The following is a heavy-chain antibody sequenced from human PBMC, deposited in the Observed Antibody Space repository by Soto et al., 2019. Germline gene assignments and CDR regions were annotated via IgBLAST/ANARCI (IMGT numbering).Heavy chain of an antibody. Sequence: SPTLSRTCAISGDSVSSNSAAWNWIRQSPSRGLEWLGRTYYRSKWYNDYAVSVKSRITINPDTSKNQFSLQLNSVTPEDTAVYYCARGDRFFSSSSCYQDVFAICGQGTAGAVSS. CDR3: ARGDRFFSSSSCYQDVFAI. D-gene: IGHD2-2*01. CDR1: GDSVSSNSAA. CDR2: TYYRSKWYN. V-gene: IGHV6-1*01. J-gene: IGHJ3*02.